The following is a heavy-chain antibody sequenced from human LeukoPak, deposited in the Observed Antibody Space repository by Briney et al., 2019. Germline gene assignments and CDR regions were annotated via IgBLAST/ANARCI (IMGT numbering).Heavy chain of an antibody. CDR2: IYSDGRT. J-gene: IGHJ4*02. V-gene: IGHV3-53*01. CDR1: GFSVSDYY. D-gene: IGHD2-8*01. Sequence: GGSLRLSCAASGFSVSDYYMNWVRQAPGKGLEWVSFIYSDGRTYYADSVKGRFTISRDNSRNTLYLQMNSLRAEDTALYYCAKDTSIGRYCTNGVCSPFDYWGQGTLVTVSS. CDR3: AKDTSIGRYCTNGVCSPFDY.